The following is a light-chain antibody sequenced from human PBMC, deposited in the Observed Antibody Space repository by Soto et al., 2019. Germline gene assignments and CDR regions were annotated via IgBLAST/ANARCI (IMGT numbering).Light chain of an antibody. Sequence: QTVVTQEPAFSVSPGGTVTLTCGLTSGSVSTTYYPSWYQQTPGQAPRTLIYTTNTRSSGVPDLFSGSILGNKAALTITGAQADDESHYYCVLYMGSGISVFGGGTQLTVL. CDR2: TTN. V-gene: IGLV8-61*01. CDR1: SGSVSTTYY. CDR3: VLYMGSGISV. J-gene: IGLJ3*02.